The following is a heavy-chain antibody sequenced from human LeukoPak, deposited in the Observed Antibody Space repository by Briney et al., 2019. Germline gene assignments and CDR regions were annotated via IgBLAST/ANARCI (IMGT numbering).Heavy chain of an antibody. CDR3: ANRGS. V-gene: IGHV3-66*02. CDR1: GITLSDYG. CDR2: THVVSGE. Sequence: GGSLRLSCAVSGITLSDYGMSWVRQAPGKGLVWVSMTHVVSGEFYADSVKGRFTLSSDDSKNTLYLHMNSLRTEDTAVYYCANRGSWGQGTLVTVSS. J-gene: IGHJ4*02.